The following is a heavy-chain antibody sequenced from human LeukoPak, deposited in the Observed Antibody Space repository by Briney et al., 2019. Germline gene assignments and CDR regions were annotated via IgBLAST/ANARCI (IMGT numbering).Heavy chain of an antibody. D-gene: IGHD2-2*01. CDR2: IYYSGRT. V-gene: IGHV4-59*01. CDR3: ARTPIGSCSTISCSNWFDP. J-gene: IGHJ5*02. CDR1: GGSISSYY. Sequence: PSETLSLTCTVSGGSISSYYWNWIRQPPGKGLEWIGYIYYSGRTNYNPSLKSRVTISVDTSKNQFSLKLSSVTAADTAVYYCARTPIGSCSTISCSNWFDPWGQGTLVTVSS.